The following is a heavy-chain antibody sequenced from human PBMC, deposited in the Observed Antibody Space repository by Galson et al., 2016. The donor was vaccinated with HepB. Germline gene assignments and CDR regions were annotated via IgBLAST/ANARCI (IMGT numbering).Heavy chain of an antibody. Sequence: LVKPTQTLTLTCTFSGFSLRTSGVSVGWIRQPPGKALEWLALIYWNDEKRYSPSLKTRITVTKDTSKSQVVLTLTNVDPVDTATYYCAHRPRRPEIAPAEGWIDAWGQGTLVTVSS. CDR3: AHRPRRPEIAPAEGWIDA. J-gene: IGHJ5*01. CDR2: IYWNDEK. V-gene: IGHV2-5*01. D-gene: IGHD1-14*01. CDR1: GFSLRTSGVS.